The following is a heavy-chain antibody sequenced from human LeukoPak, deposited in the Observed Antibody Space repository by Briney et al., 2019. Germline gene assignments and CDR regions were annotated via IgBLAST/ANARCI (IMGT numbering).Heavy chain of an antibody. J-gene: IGHJ5*02. D-gene: IGHD1-26*01. CDR2: IFLSGTT. CDR1: DEVITSNNW. Sequence: SETLSLTCTVSDEVITSNNWWSWVRQSPGKGLEWIGEIFLSGTTRYKASLESRVTMLLDESKNQFSLRLNSVTAADTAVYFCARLRLSGGSFSVGWFDPWGQGIQVTVSS. CDR3: ARLRLSGGSFSVGWFDP. V-gene: IGHV4-4*02.